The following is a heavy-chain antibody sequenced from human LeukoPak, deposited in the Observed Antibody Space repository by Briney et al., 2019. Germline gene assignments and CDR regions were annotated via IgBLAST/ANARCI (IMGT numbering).Heavy chain of an antibody. CDR2: INTDGTTT. D-gene: IGHD6-13*01. V-gene: IGHV3-74*01. J-gene: IGHJ4*02. CDR3: ATPGIRDQYDFDS. CDR1: KVTFSNYW. Sequence: PGGSLRLSCTASKVTFSNYWMHWVRQAPGKGLVWVSRINTDGTTTNYADSVRGRFTISRGNTKNTLYLQMNSLRAEDTALYYCATPGIRDQYDFDSWGQGTLVTVSS.